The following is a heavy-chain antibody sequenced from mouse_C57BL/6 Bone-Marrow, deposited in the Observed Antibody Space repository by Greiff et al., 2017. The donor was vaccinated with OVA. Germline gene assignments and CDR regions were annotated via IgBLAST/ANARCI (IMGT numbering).Heavy chain of an antibody. J-gene: IGHJ2*01. CDR1: GYTFTSYG. CDR2: IYPSSGNT. CDR3: ERSHTYYSNL. V-gene: IGHV1-81*01. D-gene: IGHD2-5*01. Sequence: VQRVESGAELARPGASVKLSCKASGYTFTSYGIRWVKQRTGQGLEWIGEIYPSSGNTYYTEKFKGKATLTADKSSSTAYMELRSLTSEDSAVYFWERSHTYYSNLWGQGTTLTVSS.